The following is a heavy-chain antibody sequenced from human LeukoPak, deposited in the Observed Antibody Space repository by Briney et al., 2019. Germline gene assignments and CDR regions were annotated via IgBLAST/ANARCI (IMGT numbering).Heavy chain of an antibody. CDR1: GYTFTGYY. D-gene: IGHD2-15*01. CDR3: ASDCSGGSCYPSSGNWFDP. V-gene: IGHV1-2*02. Sequence: GASVKVSCKASGYTFTGYYMHWVQQAPGQGLEWMGWINPNSGGTNYAQKFQGRVTMTRDTSISTAYMELSSLRSEDTAVYYCASDCSGGSCYPSSGNWFDPWGQGTLVTVSS. J-gene: IGHJ5*02. CDR2: INPNSGGT.